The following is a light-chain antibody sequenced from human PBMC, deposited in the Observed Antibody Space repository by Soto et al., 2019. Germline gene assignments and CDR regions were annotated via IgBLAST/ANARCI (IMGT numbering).Light chain of an antibody. CDR1: SSDVGAYDY. CDR3: NSYTSSRTYV. Sequence: QSVLTQPASVSGSPGQSITISCTGTSSDVGAYDYVSWYQQFPDTAPKLIIFDVTNRPSGVSNRFSGSKSGNTASLTISGLQAGDEAEYYCNSYTSSRTYVFGSGTKVTFL. J-gene: IGLJ1*01. V-gene: IGLV2-14*03. CDR2: DVT.